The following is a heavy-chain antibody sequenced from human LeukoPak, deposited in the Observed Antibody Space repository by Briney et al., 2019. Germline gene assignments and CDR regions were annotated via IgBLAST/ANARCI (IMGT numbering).Heavy chain of an antibody. CDR3: ARDPIYYYGSGSYYMDV. CDR1: GGSISSYY. D-gene: IGHD3-10*01. J-gene: IGHJ6*03. V-gene: IGHV4-4*07. Sequence: SETLSLTCTVSGGSISSYYWSWIRQPAGKGLEWIGRIYTSGGTNYNPPLKSRVTMSVDTSKNQFSLKLSSVTAADTAVYYCARDPIYYYGSGSYYMDVWGTGTTVTVSS. CDR2: IYTSGGT.